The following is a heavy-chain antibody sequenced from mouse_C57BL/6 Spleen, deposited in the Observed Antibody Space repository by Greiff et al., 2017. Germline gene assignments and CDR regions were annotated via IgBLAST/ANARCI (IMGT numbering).Heavy chain of an antibody. J-gene: IGHJ2*01. Sequence: EVQLQESGGGLVKPGGSLKLSCAASGFTFSSSAMSWVRQTPEKRLEWVATISDGGSYTYYPDNVKGRFTISRDNAKNNLYLQMSHLKSEDTAMYYCAREGTGPYFDYWGQGTTLTVSS. CDR2: ISDGGSYT. V-gene: IGHV5-4*01. D-gene: IGHD4-1*01. CDR3: AREGTGPYFDY. CDR1: GFTFSSSA.